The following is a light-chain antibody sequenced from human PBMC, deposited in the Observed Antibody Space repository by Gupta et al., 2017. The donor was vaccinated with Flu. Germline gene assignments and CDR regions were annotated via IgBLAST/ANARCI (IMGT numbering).Light chain of an antibody. CDR1: TRPLRGLNT. Sequence: FSTARTRPLRGLNTVSWYPQLPRQAPKLIIYVIIGRPSGVTDRFSGSKSGNSASLAIAGLQSEDEADYYCRSFTSNLAVSEFGTGTKVTVL. V-gene: IGLV2-8*01. CDR2: VII. CDR3: RSFTSNLAVSE. J-gene: IGLJ1*01.